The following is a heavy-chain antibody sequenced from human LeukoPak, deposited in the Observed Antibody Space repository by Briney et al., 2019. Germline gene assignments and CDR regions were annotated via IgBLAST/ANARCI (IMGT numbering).Heavy chain of an antibody. J-gene: IGHJ4*02. CDR2: ISYSGST. Sequence: SETLSLTCTVSGGPISSSPYYWGWIRQPPGKGLEWIGSISYSGSTFYNPSLKSRLTISVDTSKNQFSLKLSSLTAADTAVFYCARLSPYWGSGSSAFPDDFWGQGTLVTVSS. D-gene: IGHD3-10*01. CDR3: ARLSPYWGSGSSAFPDDF. V-gene: IGHV4-39*01. CDR1: GGPISSSPYY.